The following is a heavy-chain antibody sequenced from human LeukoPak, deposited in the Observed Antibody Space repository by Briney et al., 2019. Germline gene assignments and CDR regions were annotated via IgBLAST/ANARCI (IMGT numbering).Heavy chain of an antibody. CDR3: ARVLDYDSSGQGLDY. J-gene: IGHJ4*02. Sequence: PGRSLRLSCAASGFTFDDYAMHWVRQAPGKGLEWVAVISYDGSNKYYADSVKGRFTISRDNSKNTLYLQMNSLRAEDTAVYYCARVLDYDSSGQGLDYWGQGTLVTVSS. CDR1: GFTFDDYA. CDR2: ISYDGSNK. V-gene: IGHV3-30-3*01. D-gene: IGHD3-22*01.